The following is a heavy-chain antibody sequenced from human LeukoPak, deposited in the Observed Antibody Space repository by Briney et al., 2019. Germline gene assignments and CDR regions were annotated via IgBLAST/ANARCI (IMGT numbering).Heavy chain of an antibody. CDR2: TIPNSRGT. CDR1: GYTFSAYY. CDR3: ARNLYSSGYYVQGPWDY. J-gene: IGHJ4*02. V-gene: IGHV1-2*06. Sequence: ASVKVSCKASGYTFSAYYMHWVRQAPGQGLEWMGRTIPNSRGTTYAQKFPGRVTMTRDTSTSTVYMELSSLRSEDTAVYYCARNLYSSGYYVQGPWDYWGQGTLVTVSS. D-gene: IGHD3-22*01.